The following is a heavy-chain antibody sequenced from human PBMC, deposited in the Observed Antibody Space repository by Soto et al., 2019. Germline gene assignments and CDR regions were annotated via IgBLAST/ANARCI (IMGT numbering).Heavy chain of an antibody. J-gene: IGHJ4*02. V-gene: IGHV3-30*03. D-gene: IGHD3-10*01. CDR3: VGGQYYFDY. CDR2: ISYDGSNK. Sequence: QVQLVESGGGVVQPGRSLRLSCAASGFPFTTYGMRWVREGPGKGLDWVAAISYDGSNKFYADSVKGRFSISRDNSKNPQYLQMNSLRPEDTALYYCVGGQYYFDYRGQGTLVIVSS. CDR1: GFPFTTYG.